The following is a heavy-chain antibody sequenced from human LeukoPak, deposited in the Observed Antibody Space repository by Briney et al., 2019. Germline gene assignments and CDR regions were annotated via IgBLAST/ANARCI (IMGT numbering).Heavy chain of an antibody. J-gene: IGHJ3*02. CDR1: GFTFSSYW. CDR2: IKQDGSEK. V-gene: IGHV3-7*01. Sequence: GGSLRLSCAASGFTFSSYWMSWVRQAPGKGLEWVANIKQDGSEKYYVDSVKGRFTISRDNAKNSLYLQMNSLRAVDTAVYYCARDEVVPAATDDAFDIWGQGTMVTVSS. D-gene: IGHD2-2*01. CDR3: ARDEVVPAATDDAFDI.